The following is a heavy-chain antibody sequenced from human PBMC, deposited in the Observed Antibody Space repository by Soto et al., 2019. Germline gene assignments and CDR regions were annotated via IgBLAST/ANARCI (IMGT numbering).Heavy chain of an antibody. Sequence: SETLSLTCTVSDGSISSYYWSWIRQPPGKGLEWVGYIYYSGSTNYNPSLKSRVTISVDTSKKQFSLKLSSVTAADTAVYYCARGWPSYYYYYMDVWGKGTTVTVSS. CDR3: ARGWPSYYYYYMDV. V-gene: IGHV4-59*01. CDR2: IYYSGST. J-gene: IGHJ6*03. CDR1: DGSISSYY.